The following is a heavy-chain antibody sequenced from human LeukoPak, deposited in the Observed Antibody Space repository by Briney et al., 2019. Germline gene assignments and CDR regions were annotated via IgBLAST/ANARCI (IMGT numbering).Heavy chain of an antibody. J-gene: IGHJ4*02. V-gene: IGHV1-2*02. Sequence: VASVKVSCKASGYSFTNYDINWVRQAPGQGLEWMGWINPNSGGTNYAQKFRGRVTMTRDTSISTAYMELSRLRSDDTAVYYCARDIINWNDEPNFDYWGQGTLVTVSS. D-gene: IGHD1-1*01. CDR3: ARDIINWNDEPNFDY. CDR1: GYSFTNYD. CDR2: INPNSGGT.